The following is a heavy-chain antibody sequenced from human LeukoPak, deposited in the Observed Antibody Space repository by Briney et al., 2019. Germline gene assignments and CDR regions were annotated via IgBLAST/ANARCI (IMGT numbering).Heavy chain of an antibody. J-gene: IGHJ6*03. CDR3: ARGYCSSTSCYTPGYYYYMDV. CDR2: IYTSGST. D-gene: IGHD2-2*02. V-gene: IGHV4-4*07. Sequence: SETLSLTCTVSGGSISSYYWSWIRQPAGKGLEWIGRIYTSGSTNYNPSLKSRVTMSVDTSKNQFSLKLSSVTAADTAVYYCARGYCSSTSCYTPGYYYYMDVWGKGTTVTVSS. CDR1: GGSISSYY.